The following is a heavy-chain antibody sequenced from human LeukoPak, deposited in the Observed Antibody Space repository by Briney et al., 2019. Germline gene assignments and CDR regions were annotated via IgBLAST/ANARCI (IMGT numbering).Heavy chain of an antibody. J-gene: IGHJ6*02. CDR1: GGTFSSYA. CDR2: IIPIFDTA. CDR3: ARDPRYSYDKYYYYYGMDV. V-gene: IGHV1-69*13. Sequence: GASVKVSCKASGGTFSSYAISWVRQAPGQGLEWTGGIIPIFDTANYAQKFQGRVTITADESTSTAYMELSSLRSEDTAVYYCARDPRYSYDKYYYYYGMDVWGQGTTVTVSS. D-gene: IGHD5-18*01.